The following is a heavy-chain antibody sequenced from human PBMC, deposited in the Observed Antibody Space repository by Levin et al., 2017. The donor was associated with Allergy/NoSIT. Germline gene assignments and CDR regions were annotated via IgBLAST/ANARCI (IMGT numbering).Heavy chain of an antibody. CDR3: ARVVVPAAIGYYYYYMDV. CDR2: IYYSGST. D-gene: IGHD2-2*01. Sequence: SETLSLTCTVSGGSISSYYWSWIRQPPGKGLEWIGYIYYSGSTNYNPSLKSRVTISVDTSKNQFSLKLSSVTAADTAVYYCARVVVPAAIGYYYYYMDVWGKGTTVTVSS. V-gene: IGHV4-59*01. CDR1: GGSISSYY. J-gene: IGHJ6*03.